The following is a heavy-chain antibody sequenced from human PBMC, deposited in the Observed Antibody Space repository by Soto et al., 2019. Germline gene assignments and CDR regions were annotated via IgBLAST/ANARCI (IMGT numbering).Heavy chain of an antibody. Sequence: GGSLRLSCAASGFTFSSYAMRWVRQAPGKGLEYVSAISSNGGSTYYANSVKGRFTISRDNSKNTLYLQMGSLRAEDMAVYYCARGGPQVPAARYYYYYYMDVWGKGTTVTVSS. D-gene: IGHD2-2*01. CDR1: GFTFSSYA. CDR3: ARGGPQVPAARYYYYYYMDV. V-gene: IGHV3-64*01. CDR2: ISSNGGST. J-gene: IGHJ6*03.